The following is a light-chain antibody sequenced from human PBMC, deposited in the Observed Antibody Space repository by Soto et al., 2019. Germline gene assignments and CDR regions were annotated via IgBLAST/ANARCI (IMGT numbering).Light chain of an antibody. CDR1: QSVSSAY. J-gene: IGKJ1*01. CDR2: DVS. Sequence: EIVLTQSPGTLSLSPGERATLSCRASQSVSSAYLAWYQQKPGQAPRLLIYDVSSRATGIPDRFSGSGSGTDFTLTVSRLEPEDLAVYYCQQYGSSPETFGQGTKVEI. CDR3: QQYGSSPET. V-gene: IGKV3-20*01.